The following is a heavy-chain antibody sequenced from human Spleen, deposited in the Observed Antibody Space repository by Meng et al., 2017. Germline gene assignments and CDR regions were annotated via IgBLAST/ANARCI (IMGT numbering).Heavy chain of an antibody. CDR1: GFTFSSYS. CDR3: ARNNGWLFDP. Sequence: GESLKISCAASGFTFSSYSMNWVRQAPGKGLEWVSSISSSSSYIYYADSVKGRFTISRDNAKDSLYLQLNSLRAEDTAVYYCARNNGWLFDPWGQGTLVTVSS. D-gene: IGHD6-19*01. V-gene: IGHV3-21*01. CDR2: ISSSSSYI. J-gene: IGHJ5*02.